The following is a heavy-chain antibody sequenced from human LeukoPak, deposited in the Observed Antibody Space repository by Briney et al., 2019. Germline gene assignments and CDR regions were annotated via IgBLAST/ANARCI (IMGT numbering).Heavy chain of an antibody. CDR2: INHSGST. Sequence: SETLSLTCAVYGGSFSGYYWSWIRQPPGKGLEGIGEINHSGSTNYNPSLKSRVTISVDTSKNQFSLKLSSVTAADTAVYYCARDKRRSRSGEDSDAFDIWGQGTMVTVSS. J-gene: IGHJ3*02. D-gene: IGHD3-3*01. CDR1: GGSFSGYY. CDR3: ARDKRRSRSGEDSDAFDI. V-gene: IGHV4-34*01.